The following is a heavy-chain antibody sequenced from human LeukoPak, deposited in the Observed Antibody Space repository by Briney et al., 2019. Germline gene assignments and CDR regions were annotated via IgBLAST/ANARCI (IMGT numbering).Heavy chain of an antibody. V-gene: IGHV4-34*01. D-gene: IGHD3-10*01. CDR1: GGSFSGYY. CDR3: ARGSRLVRGVHNWFDP. CDR2: INHSGST. J-gene: IGHJ5*02. Sequence: PSETLSLTCAVYGGSFSGYYWSWIRQSPGKGLEWIGEINHSGSTNYNPSLKSRVTISVDTSKNQFSLKLSSVTAADTAVYYCARGSRLVRGVHNWFDPWGQGTLVTVSS.